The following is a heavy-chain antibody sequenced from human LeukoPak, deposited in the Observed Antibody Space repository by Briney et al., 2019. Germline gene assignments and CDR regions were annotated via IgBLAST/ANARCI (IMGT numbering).Heavy chain of an antibody. CDR2: IKQDGSEK. V-gene: IGHV3-7*01. D-gene: IGHD3-22*01. Sequence: GGSLRLSCAASGFTFSSYWMSWVRQAPGKGLEWVANIKQDGSEKYYVDSVKGRFTSSRDNAKNSLYLQMNSLRAEDTAVYYCAREGMYYYDSSGLSTHFDYWGQGTLVTVSS. CDR1: GFTFSSYW. J-gene: IGHJ4*02. CDR3: AREGMYYYDSSGLSTHFDY.